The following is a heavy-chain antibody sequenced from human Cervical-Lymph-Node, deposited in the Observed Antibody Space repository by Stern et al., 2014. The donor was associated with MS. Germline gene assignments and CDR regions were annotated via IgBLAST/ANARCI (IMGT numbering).Heavy chain of an antibody. J-gene: IGHJ6*02. D-gene: IGHD3-10*01. CDR2: ATYDGSDQ. CDR3: ARDRGLTHYFYGMDV. Sequence: VQLVESGGGVVQPGKSLRLSCAASGFTFSDYGMHWVRQAPGKGLEWVALATYDGSDQCYADSVKGRFTVSRDNSKNTVLLQMNGLRPEDTAVYFCARDRGLTHYFYGMDVWGQGTTVTVSS. CDR1: GFTFSDYG. V-gene: IGHV3-30*03.